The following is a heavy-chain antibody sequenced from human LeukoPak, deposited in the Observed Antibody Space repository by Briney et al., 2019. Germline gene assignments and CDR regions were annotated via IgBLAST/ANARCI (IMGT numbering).Heavy chain of an antibody. CDR3: ARETSGYYYKSYFDY. Sequence: PGGSLRLSCAASGFTFSSYWMHWVRQAPGKGLVWVSRIKSDGSNTNYADSVKGRFTISRDNAKNTLYLQMNSLRAEDTAVYYCARETSGYYYKSYFDYWGQGTLVTVSS. D-gene: IGHD3-22*01. J-gene: IGHJ4*02. CDR2: IKSDGSNT. CDR1: GFTFSSYW. V-gene: IGHV3-74*01.